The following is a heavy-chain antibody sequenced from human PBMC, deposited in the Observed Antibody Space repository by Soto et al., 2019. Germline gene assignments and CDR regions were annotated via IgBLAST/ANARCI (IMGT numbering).Heavy chain of an antibody. Sequence: PGGSLRLSCAASGFTFITYATSWVRQAPGKGLEWVSSINSGGAGTYYADSVKGRFTISRDNSKNTLYLQMNSLRAEDTAVYYCARIRDATGLDYWGQGTXVTVSS. V-gene: IGHV3-23*01. D-gene: IGHD1-1*01. CDR3: ARIRDATGLDY. CDR1: GFTFITYA. CDR2: INSGGAGT. J-gene: IGHJ4*02.